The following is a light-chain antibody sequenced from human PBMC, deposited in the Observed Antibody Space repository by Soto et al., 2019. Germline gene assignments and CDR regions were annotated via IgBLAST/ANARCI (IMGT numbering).Light chain of an antibody. CDR1: SSDVGGHNY. J-gene: IGLJ3*02. Sequence: QSALTQPASVSGSPGQSITISCTGTSSDVGGHNYVSWYRHHPGKAPNLMIYEVSNRPSGVSNRFSGSKSDNTASLTISGLQAEDEADYYCSSYTSSSTWVFGGGTKVTVL. CDR2: EVS. CDR3: SSYTSSSTWV. V-gene: IGLV2-14*01.